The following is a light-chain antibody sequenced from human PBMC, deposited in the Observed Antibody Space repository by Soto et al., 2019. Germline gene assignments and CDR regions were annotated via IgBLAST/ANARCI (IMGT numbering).Light chain of an antibody. V-gene: IGLV2-23*02. CDR1: SIDVGTYNL. J-gene: IGLJ2*01. CDR2: EVT. Sequence: QCALTQPASVSGSPGQSITISCTGTSIDVGTYNLVSWYRQYPGTAPKLLLYEVTKLPSGVSSRFSGSKSGNTASLTISGLQAEDEADYFCCSYAGSQTFVVFGGGTKVTVL. CDR3: CSYAGSQTFVV.